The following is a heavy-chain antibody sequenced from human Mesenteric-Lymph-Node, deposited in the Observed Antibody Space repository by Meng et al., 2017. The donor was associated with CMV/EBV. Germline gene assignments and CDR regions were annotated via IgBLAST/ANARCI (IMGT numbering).Heavy chain of an antibody. J-gene: IGHJ4*02. D-gene: IGHD2-2*03. CDR2: INPNSSGT. CDR3: ARGKKGRGKWVDIVVVVGLDY. Sequence: ASVKVSCKASGYTFTGYYMHWVRQAPGQGLEWMGWINPNSSGTNYAQKFQGRVTMTRDTSISTAYMELSRLRSDDTAVYYCARGKKGRGKWVDIVVVVGLDYWGQGTLVTVSS. V-gene: IGHV1-2*02. CDR1: GYTFTGYY.